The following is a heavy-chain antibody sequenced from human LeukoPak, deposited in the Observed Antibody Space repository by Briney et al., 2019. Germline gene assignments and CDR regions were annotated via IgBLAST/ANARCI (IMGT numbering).Heavy chain of an antibody. CDR1: GGSISSYY. D-gene: IGHD6-19*01. CDR3: ARVVYSSGWYRYYFDY. Sequence: SETLSLTCTVSGGSISSYYWSWIRQPAGKGLEWIGRIYTSGSTNYNPSPKSRVTISVDTSKNQFSLKLTSVTDADTAVYYCARVVYSSGWYRYYFDYWGQGTLVTVSS. CDR2: IYTSGST. V-gene: IGHV4-4*07. J-gene: IGHJ4*02.